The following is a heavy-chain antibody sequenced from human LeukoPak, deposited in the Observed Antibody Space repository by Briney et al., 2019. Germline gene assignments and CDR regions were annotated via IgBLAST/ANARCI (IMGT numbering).Heavy chain of an antibody. D-gene: IGHD4-17*01. J-gene: IGHJ4*02. Sequence: PGGSLRLSCAASGFTFRNYVIHWVRQAPGKGLEWVAVISYDGSNKYYADSVKGRFTISRDNSKNTLYLQMNSLRAEDTAVYYCARETGSAVGSTDFDYWGQGTLVTVSS. CDR1: GFTFRNYV. CDR2: ISYDGSNK. CDR3: ARETGSAVGSTDFDY. V-gene: IGHV3-30-3*01.